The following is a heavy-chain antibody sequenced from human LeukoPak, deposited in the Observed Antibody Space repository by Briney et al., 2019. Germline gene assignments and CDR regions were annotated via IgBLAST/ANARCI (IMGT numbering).Heavy chain of an antibody. CDR1: GFTFSSYS. V-gene: IGHV3-21*01. J-gene: IGHJ4*02. CDR3: ARDCSSTSCYLITPYDY. CDR2: ISSSSSYI. Sequence: PGGSLRLSCAASGFTFSSYSMNWVRQAPGKGLEWVSSISSSSSYIYYADSVKGRSTISRDNAKNSLYLQMNSLRAEDTAVYYCARDCSSTSCYLITPYDYWGQGTLVTVSS. D-gene: IGHD2-2*01.